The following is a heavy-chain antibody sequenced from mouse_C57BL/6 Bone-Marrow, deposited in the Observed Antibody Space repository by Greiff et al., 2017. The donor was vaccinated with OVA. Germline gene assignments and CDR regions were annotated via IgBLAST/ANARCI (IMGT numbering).Heavy chain of an antibody. CDR2: ISSGGSNT. D-gene: IGHD4-1*01. CDR3: ARRNWDCFDY. J-gene: IGHJ2*01. V-gene: IGHV5-6*01. Sequence: EVQGVESGGDLVKPGGSLKLSCAVSGFTFSSYGMSWVRQTPDKRLEWVATISSGGSNTYYPDSVKGRFTISRDNAKNTLYLQMSSLKSEDTAMYYCARRNWDCFDYWGQGTTLTVSS. CDR1: GFTFSSYG.